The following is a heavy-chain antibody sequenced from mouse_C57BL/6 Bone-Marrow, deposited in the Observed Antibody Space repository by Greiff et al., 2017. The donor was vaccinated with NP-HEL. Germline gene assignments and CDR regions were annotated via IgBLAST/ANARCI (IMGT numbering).Heavy chain of an antibody. J-gene: IGHJ2*01. CDR2: INPNNGGT. V-gene: IGHV1-26*01. D-gene: IGHD2-4*01. Sequence: VQLQQSGPELVKPGASVKISCKASGYTFTDYYMNWVKQSHGKSLEWIGDINPNNGGTSYNQKFKGKATLTVDKSSSTAYMELRSLTSEDSAVYYCARRDYDYDEISDYWGQGTTLTVSS. CDR1: GYTFTDYY. CDR3: ARRDYDYDEISDY.